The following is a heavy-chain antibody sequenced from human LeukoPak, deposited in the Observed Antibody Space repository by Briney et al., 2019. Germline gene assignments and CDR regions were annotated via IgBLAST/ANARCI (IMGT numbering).Heavy chain of an antibody. V-gene: IGHV3-13*01. CDR1: GFTFSSYD. CDR3: ARAGFKHYGMDV. Sequence: PGGSLRLSCAASGFTFSSYDMHWVRQATGEGLEWVSAIGTAGDTYYPGSVKGRFTISRENAKNSLYLQMNSLRAGDTAVYYCARAGFKHYGMDVWGQGTTVTVSS. CDR2: IGTAGDT. J-gene: IGHJ6*02.